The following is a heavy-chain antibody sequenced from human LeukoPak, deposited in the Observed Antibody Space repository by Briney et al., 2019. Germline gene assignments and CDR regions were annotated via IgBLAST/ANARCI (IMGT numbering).Heavy chain of an antibody. Sequence: GESLKISCRASGYSFTNYWIGWVRQMPGKGLEWMGIIYPGDSDTRYSPSFQGQVTISADKSINTAYLQWSSLKASDTAMYYCARRPRYCSGGTCYLDYWGQGTLVTVSS. CDR1: GYSFTNYW. CDR3: ARRPRYCSGGTCYLDY. CDR2: IYPGDSDT. V-gene: IGHV5-51*01. D-gene: IGHD2-15*01. J-gene: IGHJ4*02.